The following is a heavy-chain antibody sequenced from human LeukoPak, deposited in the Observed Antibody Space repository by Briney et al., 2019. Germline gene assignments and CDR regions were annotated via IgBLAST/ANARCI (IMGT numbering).Heavy chain of an antibody. CDR1: GYTFTSYG. V-gene: IGHV1-18*01. D-gene: IGHD2-2*01. J-gene: IGHJ4*02. CDR3: ARDWGYCSSTSCYLV. Sequence: ASVKVSCKASGYTFTSYGISWVRQAPGQGLEWMGWISAYNGYTNYAQKLQGRVTMTTDTSTSTAYMELRSLRSDDTAVYYCARDWGYCSSTSCYLVWGQGTLVTVSS. CDR2: ISAYNGYT.